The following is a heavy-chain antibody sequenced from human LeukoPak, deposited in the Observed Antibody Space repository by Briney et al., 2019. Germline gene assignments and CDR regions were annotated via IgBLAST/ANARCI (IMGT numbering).Heavy chain of an antibody. CDR1: GGTFSSYA. Sequence: GASVKVSCKASGGTFSSYAISWVRQAPGQGLEWMGGIIPIFGTANYAQKFQGRVTITTDESTSTAYMELSSLRSEDTAGYYCARGTTLRFLEDWGQGPLVTVSS. V-gene: IGHV1-69*05. D-gene: IGHD3-3*01. CDR3: ARGTTLRFLED. CDR2: IIPIFGTA. J-gene: IGHJ4*02.